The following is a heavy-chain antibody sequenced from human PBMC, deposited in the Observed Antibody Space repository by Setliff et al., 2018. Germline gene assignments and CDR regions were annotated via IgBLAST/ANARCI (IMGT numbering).Heavy chain of an antibody. CDR3: TRERYFDWFFEY. J-gene: IGHJ4*02. D-gene: IGHD3-9*01. V-gene: IGHV4-39*07. Sequence: SETLSLTCTVSGDSISSTYYYWGWIRQPPGKGLEWIGSISFGGNTYYNPSLKSRVTISLDTSKNQFSLKLTSVTAADTALYYCTRERYFDWFFEYWGQGTLVTVSS. CDR1: GDSISSTYYY. CDR2: ISFGGNT.